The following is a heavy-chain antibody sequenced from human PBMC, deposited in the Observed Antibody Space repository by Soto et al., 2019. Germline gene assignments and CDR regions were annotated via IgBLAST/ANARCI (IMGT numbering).Heavy chain of an antibody. CDR2: ISYDGSSK. Sequence: ESGGGVVQPGRSLRLSCAASGFTFNSYAMHWVRQAPGKGLEWVAVISYDGSSKYYADSVKGRFTISRDNSKNTLYLQMNSLRAEDRAVYYCEKTMVWGVFDAFDIWSQGTIVTVSS. V-gene: IGHV3-30-3*02. D-gene: IGHD3-10*01. J-gene: IGHJ3*02. CDR3: EKTMVWGVFDAFDI. CDR1: GFTFNSYA.